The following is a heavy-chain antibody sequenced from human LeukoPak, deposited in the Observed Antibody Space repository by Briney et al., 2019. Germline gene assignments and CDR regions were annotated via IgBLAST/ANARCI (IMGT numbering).Heavy chain of an antibody. V-gene: IGHV4-4*07. CDR1: GGSISSYY. D-gene: IGHD6-13*01. J-gene: IGHJ6*03. CDR2: IYTSGST. CDR3: ARDLGSSGLYYYYYMDV. Sequence: SETLSLTCTVSGGSISSYYWSWIRQPAGKGLEWIGRIYTSGSTNYNPSLKSRVTMSVDTSKNQFSLKLSSVTAADTAVYYCARDLGSSGLYYYYYMDVWGKGTTVTVSS.